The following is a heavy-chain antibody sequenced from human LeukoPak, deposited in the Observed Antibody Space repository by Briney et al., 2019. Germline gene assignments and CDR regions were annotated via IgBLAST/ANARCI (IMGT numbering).Heavy chain of an antibody. CDR3: ATVRFLGYTVTGYYFDY. CDR1: GYTLTELS. CDR2: FDPEDGET. V-gene: IGHV1-24*01. J-gene: IGHJ4*02. Sequence: ASVKVSCKVSGYTLTELSMHWVRQAPGEGLEWMGGFDPEDGETIYAQKFQGRVTMTEDTSTDTAYMELSSLRSEDTAVYYCATVRFLGYTVTGYYFDYWGQGTLVTVSS. D-gene: IGHD5-24*01.